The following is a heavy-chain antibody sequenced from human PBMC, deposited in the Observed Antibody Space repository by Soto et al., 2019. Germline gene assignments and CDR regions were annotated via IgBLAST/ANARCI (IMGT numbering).Heavy chain of an antibody. J-gene: IGHJ4*02. Sequence: QVQLVQSGAEVREPGASVKVSCKASGYSFTSLAINWVRQTTGQGLEWMGWMQPSSGRTGYAQKCQGRVTMTRDTSINTAYMELSSLTSDDTAFYYCARGVTAGVDYWGQGTLVTVSS. CDR1: GYSFTSLA. CDR2: MQPSSGRT. V-gene: IGHV1-8*01. CDR3: ARGVTAGVDY. D-gene: IGHD1-26*01.